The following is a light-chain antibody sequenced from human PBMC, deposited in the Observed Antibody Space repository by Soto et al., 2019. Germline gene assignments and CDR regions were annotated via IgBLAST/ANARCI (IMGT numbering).Light chain of an antibody. J-gene: IGKJ2*01. CDR1: QDIRNY. Sequence: DILMTQSPYSLSASIGVRVVITCQASQDIRNYLNWFQQKPGKAPKLLIYDASTSKTEVPSTFSAFGSATQFTLTIDSLQPEDIATYYGQQYHSLPFPFGRGTKVQIK. CDR3: QQYHSLPFP. V-gene: IGKV1-33*01. CDR2: DAS.